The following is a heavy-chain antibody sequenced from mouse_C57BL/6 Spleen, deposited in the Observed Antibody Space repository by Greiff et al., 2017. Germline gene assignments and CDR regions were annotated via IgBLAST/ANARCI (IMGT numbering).Heavy chain of an antibody. D-gene: IGHD3-2*02. CDR1: GYTFTSYW. Sequence: QVQLQQPGAELVKPGASVKMSCKASGYTFTSYWITWVKQRPGQGLECIGDIFPGSGSTNYNEKFKSKATLTVDTSSSTAYMQLSSLTSEDSEVYYCARGRLTLDYWGQGTTLTVSS. V-gene: IGHV1-55*01. CDR3: ARGRLTLDY. CDR2: IFPGSGST. J-gene: IGHJ2*01.